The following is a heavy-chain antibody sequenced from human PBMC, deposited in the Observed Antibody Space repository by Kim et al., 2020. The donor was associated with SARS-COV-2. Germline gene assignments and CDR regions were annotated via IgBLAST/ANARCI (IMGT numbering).Heavy chain of an antibody. J-gene: IGHJ6*02. CDR1: GGSISSYY. Sequence: SETLSLTCTVSGGSISSYYWSWIRQPPGKGLEWIGYIYYSGSTIYNPSLKSRVTISVDTSKNQFSLKLSSVTAADTAVYYCARVGYYSSGRTPPGGMDVWGQGTTVTVSS. CDR3: ARVGYYSSGRTPPGGMDV. V-gene: IGHV4-59*01. D-gene: IGHD3-10*01. CDR2: IYYSGST.